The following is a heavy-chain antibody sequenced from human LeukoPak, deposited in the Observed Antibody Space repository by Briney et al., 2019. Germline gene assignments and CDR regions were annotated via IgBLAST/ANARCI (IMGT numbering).Heavy chain of an antibody. CDR1: GFTFGDYA. J-gene: IGHJ4*02. D-gene: IGHD3-10*01. V-gene: IGHV3-23*01. Sequence: PGRSLRLSCTTSGFTFGDYAMSWVRQAPGKGLEWVSAISGSGGNTYYADSVKGRFSISRDNSKNTLYLQMNSLRTDDTAVYYCAKGYYYGSGSYSGDYDYWGQGTLVTVSS. CDR2: ISGSGGNT. CDR3: AKGYYYGSGSYSGDYDY.